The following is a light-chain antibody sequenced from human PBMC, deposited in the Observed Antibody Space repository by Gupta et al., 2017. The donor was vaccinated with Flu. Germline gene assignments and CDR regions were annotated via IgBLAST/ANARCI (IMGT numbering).Light chain of an antibody. J-gene: IGLJ2*01. CDR1: SSDVGPHHC. CDR2: EVT. V-gene: IGLV2-8*01. Sequence: RTPPPPASGSPGQSATISCTGTSSDVGPHHCVSWYQQHPVKAPTVLIYEVTKRPSGVSNRFSGSKSGNTASLTVSELQAEDEADYFCSSYTGINNSRLFGGGTKLTVL. CDR3: SSYTGINNSRL.